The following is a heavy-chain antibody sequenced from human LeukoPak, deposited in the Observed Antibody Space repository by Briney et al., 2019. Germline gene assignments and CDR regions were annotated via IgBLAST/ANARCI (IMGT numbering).Heavy chain of an antibody. D-gene: IGHD3-22*01. CDR2: IRQDANEK. Sequence: GGSLRLSCAASGFTLSSYWMSWVRQAPGKGLEWVANIRQDANEKYYVDSVKGRFTISRDNAKHSLYLQINSLRAEDTALYYCAREVSEGFDFWGQGTLVTVSS. V-gene: IGHV3-7*01. J-gene: IGHJ4*02. CDR3: AREVSEGFDF. CDR1: GFTLSSYW.